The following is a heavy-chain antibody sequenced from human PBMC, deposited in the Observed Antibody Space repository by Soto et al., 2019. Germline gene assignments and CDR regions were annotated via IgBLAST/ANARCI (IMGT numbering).Heavy chain of an antibody. Sequence: QVQLVQSGAEVKKPGASVKVSCKASGYTFTSYGISWVRQAPGQGLEWMGWISAYNGNTNYAQKLQGRVTMTTDTSTSTAYMALRSLRSDDTAVYSCARCSVEKNGDHYYYYYMDVWGKGTTVTVSS. CDR2: ISAYNGNT. V-gene: IGHV1-18*01. CDR1: GYTFTSYG. CDR3: ARCSVEKNGDHYYYYYMDV. J-gene: IGHJ6*03. D-gene: IGHD4-17*01.